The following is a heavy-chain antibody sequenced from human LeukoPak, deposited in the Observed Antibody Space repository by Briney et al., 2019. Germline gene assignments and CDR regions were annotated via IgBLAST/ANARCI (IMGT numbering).Heavy chain of an antibody. J-gene: IGHJ6*02. CDR2: INPVGGST. CDR3: ARGQQITMIVVDNYYYYGMDV. D-gene: IGHD3-22*01. V-gene: IGHV1-46*04. CDR1: GYTFTSYY. Sequence: ASVKVSCKASGYTFTSYYIHWVRQAPGQGLEWMGLINPVGGSTSYAQKLQGRVSMTRDTSTNTVYMELSSLRSEDTAVYYCARGQQITMIVVDNYYYYGMDVWGQGTTVTVSS.